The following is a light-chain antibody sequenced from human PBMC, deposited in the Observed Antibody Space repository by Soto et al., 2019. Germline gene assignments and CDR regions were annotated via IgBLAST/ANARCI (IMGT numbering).Light chain of an antibody. CDR2: DAS. V-gene: IGKV3-11*01. Sequence: EIVLTQSPATLSLSPGERATLSCRASETIRGLLAWYQQKPGQAPRLLIYDASNRTTGIPARFSGSGSGTDFTLTISSLEPEDSAVYYCQQHTNWPLTFGGGTKVDIK. CDR1: ETIRGL. J-gene: IGKJ4*01. CDR3: QQHTNWPLT.